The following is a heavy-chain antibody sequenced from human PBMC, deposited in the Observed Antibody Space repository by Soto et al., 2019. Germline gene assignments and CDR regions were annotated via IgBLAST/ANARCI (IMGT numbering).Heavy chain of an antibody. CDR2: IYYSGNT. CDR1: GGSITTGGRY. V-gene: IGHV4-31*02. D-gene: IGHD1-1*01. J-gene: IGHJ3*02. CDR3: AQALVFTGGDGFDI. Sequence: QVRLQEWGPGLVKPSQTLSLKCSVSGGSITTGGRYWSWIRQLPGKGLEWIGDIYYSGNTYYNASLKSRVNISVEAANNQFSLKLSSVTAADTAVYYCAQALVFTGGDGFDIWGKGRLVTVSS.